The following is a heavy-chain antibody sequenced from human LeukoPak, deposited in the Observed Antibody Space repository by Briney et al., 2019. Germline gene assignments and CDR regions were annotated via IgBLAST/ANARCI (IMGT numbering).Heavy chain of an antibody. J-gene: IGHJ4*02. CDR3: AKGGTYDSSGYYFDY. CDR1: GFTFDDYT. Sequence: PGGSLRLSCAASGFTFDDYTMHWVRQAPGKGLEWVSLISWDGGSTYYADSVKGRFTISRDNSKNSLYLQMNSLRTEDTALYYCAKGGTYDSSGYYFDYWGQGTLVTVSS. CDR2: ISWDGGST. V-gene: IGHV3-43*01. D-gene: IGHD3-22*01.